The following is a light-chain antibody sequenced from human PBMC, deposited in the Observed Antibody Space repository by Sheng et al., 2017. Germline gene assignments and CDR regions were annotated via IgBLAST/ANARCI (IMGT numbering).Light chain of an antibody. CDR3: QQSFTTLLT. CDR1: QSISSTY. V-gene: IGKV3-20*01. J-gene: IGKJ4*01. Sequence: EIVLTQSPGTLSLSPGERATLSCRASQSISSTYLAWYRQKSGQAPRLLTYGASSRATGIPDRFSGSGSGTDFTLTISSLQPEDFGTYYCQQSFTTLLTFGGGTKVEIK. CDR2: GAS.